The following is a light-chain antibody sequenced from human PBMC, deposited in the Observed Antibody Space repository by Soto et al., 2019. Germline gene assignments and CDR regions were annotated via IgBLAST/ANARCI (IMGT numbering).Light chain of an antibody. V-gene: IGLV1-40*01. CDR2: ASY. CDR3: QAYDSRLXGYV. CDR1: SSNIGAFYD. J-gene: IGLJ1*01. Sequence: QSFLTQPPSVSGAPVQRVTISCTGSSSNIGAFYDVDWYQQLPRRAPKLLIFASYNRPSGVPDRFSGSKSGTSASLAITGLQAEDEDEYYCQAYDSRLXGYVVGSGTKVXV.